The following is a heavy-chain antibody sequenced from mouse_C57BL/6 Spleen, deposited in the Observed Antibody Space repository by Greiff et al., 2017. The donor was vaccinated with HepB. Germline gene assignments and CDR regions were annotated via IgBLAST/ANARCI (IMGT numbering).Heavy chain of an antibody. V-gene: IGHV3-6*01. J-gene: IGHJ2*01. CDR1: GYSITSCYY. D-gene: IGHD1-1*01. Sequence: EVQLKESGPGLVKPSQSLSLTCSVTGYSITSCYYWNWIRQFPGNKLEWMGYISYDGSNNYNPSLKNRISITRDTSKNQFFLKLNSVTTEDTATYYCARNYYGSSYFDYWGQGTTLTVSS. CDR2: ISYDGSN. CDR3: ARNYYGSSYFDY.